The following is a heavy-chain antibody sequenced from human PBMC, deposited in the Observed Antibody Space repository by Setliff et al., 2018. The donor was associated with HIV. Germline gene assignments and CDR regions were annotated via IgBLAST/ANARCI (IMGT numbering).Heavy chain of an antibody. CDR3: AHTPVSRNQYFLDY. D-gene: IGHD3-10*01. CDR2: IYWNDNK. CDR1: GFSLSTSGVG. Sequence: SGPTLVNPTQTLTLTCTFSGFSLSTSGVGVGWIRQPPGKALEWLTVIYWNDNKYYRPSLRRRLTVTRDTPKNQVVLTMTNMDPVDTATYSCAHTPVSRNQYFLDYWGQGTLVTVS. J-gene: IGHJ4*02. V-gene: IGHV2-5*01.